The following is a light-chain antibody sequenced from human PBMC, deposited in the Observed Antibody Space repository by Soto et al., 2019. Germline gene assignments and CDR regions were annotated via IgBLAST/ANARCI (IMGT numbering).Light chain of an antibody. J-gene: IGKJ5*01. CDR1: QSISSW. Sequence: DSQMTQSPSSLSASVGDRVTITCRASQSISSWLSWYQQKPGKAPKLLIYDASSLESGVPSRFSGSGSGTEFTLTISSLQPDDFATYYCQQYNSYLITFGQGTLLEIK. CDR2: DAS. V-gene: IGKV1-5*01. CDR3: QQYNSYLIT.